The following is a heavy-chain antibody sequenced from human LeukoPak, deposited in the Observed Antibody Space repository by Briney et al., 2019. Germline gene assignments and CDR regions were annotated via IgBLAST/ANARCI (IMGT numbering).Heavy chain of an antibody. J-gene: IGHJ4*02. V-gene: IGHV4-39*01. CDR2: LYYNGAT. CDR3: AREDRVGVTTGSDH. CDR1: SGSISSSSYY. D-gene: IGHD1-26*01. Sequence: SETLSLTCTVSSGSISSSSYYWGWIRQPPGKGLQWIGTLYYNGATQYNPSLKSRVTIHVDTYKNQFPLALTSVTAADTAVYYCAREDRVGVTTGSDHWGQGTLVTVSS.